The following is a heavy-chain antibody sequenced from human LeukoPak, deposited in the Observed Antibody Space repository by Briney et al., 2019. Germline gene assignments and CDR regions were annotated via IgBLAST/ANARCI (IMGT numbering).Heavy chain of an antibody. CDR3: AREYCSGGSCYSIYYYGMDV. D-gene: IGHD2-15*01. CDR2: IYYSGST. J-gene: IGHJ6*02. Sequence: SETLSLTCTVSGGSISSGDYYWSWIRQPPGKGLEWIGYIYYSGSTYFNPSLKSRITISVDTSKNQFSLKLSSVTAADTAVYYRAREYCSGGSCYSIYYYGMDVWGQGTTVTVSS. V-gene: IGHV4-30-4*01. CDR1: GGSISSGDYY.